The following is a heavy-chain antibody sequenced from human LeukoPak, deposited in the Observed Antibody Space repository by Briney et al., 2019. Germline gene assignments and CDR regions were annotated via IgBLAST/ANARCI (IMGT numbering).Heavy chain of an antibody. CDR3: ARDKVDTAMAIDY. D-gene: IGHD5-18*01. CDR2: ISGSGGST. Sequence: PGGSLRLSCAASGFTFSSYAMSWVRQAPGKGLEWVSAISGSGGSTYYADSVKGRFTISRDNSKNTLYLQMNSLRAEDTALYYCARDKVDTAMAIDYWGQGTLVTVSS. J-gene: IGHJ4*02. CDR1: GFTFSSYA. V-gene: IGHV3-23*01.